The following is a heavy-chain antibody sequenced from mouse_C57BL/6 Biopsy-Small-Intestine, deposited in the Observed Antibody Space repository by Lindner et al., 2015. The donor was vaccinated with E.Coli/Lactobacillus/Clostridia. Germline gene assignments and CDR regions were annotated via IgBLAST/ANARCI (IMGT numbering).Heavy chain of an antibody. Sequence: VQLQESGGGLVQPGGSLSLSCAASGFTFTDYYMSWVRQPPGKALEWLALIRNKANGYTTEYSASVKGRFTISRDNSQSILYLQMNALRAEDSATYYCARDESNYFDYWGQGTTLTVSS. D-gene: IGHD5-1*01. J-gene: IGHJ2*01. CDR2: IRNKANGYTT. CDR3: ARDESNYFDY. CDR1: GFTFTDYY. V-gene: IGHV7-3*04.